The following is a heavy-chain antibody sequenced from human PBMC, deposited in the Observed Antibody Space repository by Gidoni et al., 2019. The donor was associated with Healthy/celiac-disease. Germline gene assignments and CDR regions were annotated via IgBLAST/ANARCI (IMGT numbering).Heavy chain of an antibody. CDR1: GYNFTSYY. CDR2: INPSGGST. V-gene: IGHV1-46*01. Sequence: QVQLAQSGAEGKKPGASVKVSCKASGYNFTSYYMHWVRQDPGQVIEWMGIINPSGGSTSSAHRFQGRGTTTRDTSTSTVYRALSSRRSEDTAVYYCARDRLGRSYSHMDYYYGMDVWGQGTTVTVSS. D-gene: IGHD3-10*01. CDR3: ARDRLGRSYSHMDYYYGMDV. J-gene: IGHJ6*02.